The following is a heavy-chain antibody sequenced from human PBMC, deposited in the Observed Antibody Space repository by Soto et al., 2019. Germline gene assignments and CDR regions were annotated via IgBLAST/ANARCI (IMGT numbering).Heavy chain of an antibody. CDR2: IIPIFGTA. CDR1: GGTFSSSA. V-gene: IGHV1-69*13. Sequence: SVKVSCKASGGTFSSSAISWVRQAPGQGLEWMGGIIPIFGTANYAQKFQGRVTITADESTSTAYMELSSLSSEDTAVYYCASRSGVVRGVIIEYYYGMDVWGQGTTVIGSS. CDR3: ASRSGVVRGVIIEYYYGMDV. D-gene: IGHD3-10*01. J-gene: IGHJ6*02.